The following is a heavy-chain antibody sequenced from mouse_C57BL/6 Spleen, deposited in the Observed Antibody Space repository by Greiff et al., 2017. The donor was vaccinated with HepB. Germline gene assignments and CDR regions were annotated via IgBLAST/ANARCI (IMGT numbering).Heavy chain of an antibody. CDR3: ALWYFDV. J-gene: IGHJ1*03. CDR2: IRLKSDNYAT. CDR1: GFTFSNYW. V-gene: IGHV6-3*01. Sequence: EVKVEESGGGLVQPGGSMKLSCVASGFTFSNYWMNWVRQSPEKGLEWVAQIRLKSDNYATYYAESVKGRFTISRDESKSSVYLQMNNLRAEDTGIYYCALWYFDVWGTGTTVTVSS.